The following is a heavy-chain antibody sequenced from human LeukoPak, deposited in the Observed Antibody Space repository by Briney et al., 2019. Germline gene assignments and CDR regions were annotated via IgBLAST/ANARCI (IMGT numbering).Heavy chain of an antibody. CDR2: INPSGGST. J-gene: IGHJ6*02. V-gene: IGHV1-46*01. D-gene: IGHD3-9*01. CDR3: ARVQDDNYYYGMDV. Sequence: GASVKVSCKASGYTFTSYYMHWVRQAPGQGLEWMGIINPSGGSTSYAQKFQGRVTMTRDTSISTAYMELSRLRSDDTAVYYCARVQDDNYYYGMDVWGQGTTVTVSS. CDR1: GYTFTSYY.